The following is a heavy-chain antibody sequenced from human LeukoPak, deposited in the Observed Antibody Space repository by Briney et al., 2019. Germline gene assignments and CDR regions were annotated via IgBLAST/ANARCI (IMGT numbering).Heavy chain of an antibody. V-gene: IGHV3-21*01. J-gene: IGHJ4*02. D-gene: IGHD6-13*01. CDR3: ARTGVGKQQPEDY. CDR2: ISSSSSYI. Sequence: GSLRLSCAASGFTFSSYSMNWARQAPGKGLEWVSSISSSSSYIYYADSVKGRFTISRDNAKNSLYLQMNSLRAEDTAVYYCARTGVGKQQPEDYWGQGTLVTVSS. CDR1: GFTFSSYS.